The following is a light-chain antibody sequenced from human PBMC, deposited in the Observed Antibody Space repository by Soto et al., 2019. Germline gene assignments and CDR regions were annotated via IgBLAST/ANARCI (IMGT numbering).Light chain of an antibody. CDR1: QSISSY. V-gene: IGKV1-39*01. J-gene: IGKJ4*01. CDR2: AAS. CDR3: QQSYSTPLT. Sequence: DIQMTQSPSSLSASVGDRVTITCRASQSISSYLNWYQQKPGKAPKLLIYAASSLHSGVPSRFSGSGSGTDVTLTISSLQPEDFATYYCQQSYSTPLTFGGGTKVEIK.